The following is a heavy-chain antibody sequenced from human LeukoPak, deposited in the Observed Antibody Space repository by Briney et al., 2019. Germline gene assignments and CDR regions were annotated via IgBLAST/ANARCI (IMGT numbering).Heavy chain of an antibody. J-gene: IGHJ4*02. Sequence: GGSLRLSCAASGFTFSNYAMSWVRQAPGKGLEWVSGISGSGGSTYYADSVQGRFTISRDNSKNTLYLQMNSLRAEDTAGYYCAKDWVAAVGYFDYWGQGTLVTVSS. CDR1: GFTFSNYA. V-gene: IGHV3-23*01. CDR2: ISGSGGST. D-gene: IGHD6-13*01. CDR3: AKDWVAAVGYFDY.